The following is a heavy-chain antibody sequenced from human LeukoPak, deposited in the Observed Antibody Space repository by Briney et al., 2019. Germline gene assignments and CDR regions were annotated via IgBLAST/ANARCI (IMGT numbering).Heavy chain of an antibody. V-gene: IGHV3-30-3*01. D-gene: IGHD2-15*01. CDR2: ISYDGSNK. CDR1: GFAFSSYA. J-gene: IGHJ4*02. CDR3: ARDDHCSGGSCYSDY. Sequence: PGGSLRLSCAASGFAFSSYAMHWVRQAPGKGLEWVAVISYDGSNKYYADSVKGRFTISRDNSKNTLYLQMNSLRAEDTAVYYCARDDHCSGGSCYSDYWGQGTLVTVSS.